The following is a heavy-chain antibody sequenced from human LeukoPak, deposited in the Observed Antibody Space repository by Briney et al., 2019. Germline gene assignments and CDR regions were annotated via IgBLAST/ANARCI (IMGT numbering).Heavy chain of an antibody. CDR1: GFTFSSYS. CDR3: ARDRVSRTYYYDSSGYPPYFDY. V-gene: IGHV3-21*01. J-gene: IGHJ4*02. D-gene: IGHD3-22*01. CDR2: ISSSSSYI. Sequence: GSLRLSCAASGFTFSSYSMNWVRQAPGKGLEWVSSISSSSSYIYYADSVKGRFTISRDNAKNSLYLQMNSLRAEDTAVYYCARDRVSRTYYYDSSGYPPYFDYWGQGTLVTVSS.